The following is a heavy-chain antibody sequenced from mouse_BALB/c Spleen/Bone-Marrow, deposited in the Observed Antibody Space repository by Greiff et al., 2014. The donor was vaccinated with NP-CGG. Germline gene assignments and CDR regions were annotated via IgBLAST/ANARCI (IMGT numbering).Heavy chain of an antibody. V-gene: IGHV14-3*02. Sequence: VQLKESGAELVEPGASVKLSCTASGFNIKDTYMHWVKQRPEQGLEWIGRIDHANGNTKYDPKFKGKATITAETSSNTAYLPLSSLTSEDTSVYYGARYLYCISHFAYWGQGTLVTVSA. CDR2: IDHANGNT. CDR3: ARYLYCISHFAY. D-gene: IGHD2-1*01. J-gene: IGHJ3*01. CDR1: GFNIKDTY.